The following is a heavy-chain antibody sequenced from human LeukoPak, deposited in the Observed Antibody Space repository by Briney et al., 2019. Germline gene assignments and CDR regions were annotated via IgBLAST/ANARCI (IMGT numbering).Heavy chain of an antibody. CDR2: IYYSGST. CDR1: GGSISSYY. D-gene: IGHD1-26*01. V-gene: IGHV4-59*01. CDR3: ASMNPGIVGADSFDY. J-gene: IGHJ4*02. Sequence: SETLSLTCTVSGGSISSYYWSWIRQPPGKGLEWIGYIYYSGSTNYNPSLKSRVTISVDTSKNQFSLKLSSVTAADTAVYYCASMNPGIVGADSFDYWGQGTLVTVSS.